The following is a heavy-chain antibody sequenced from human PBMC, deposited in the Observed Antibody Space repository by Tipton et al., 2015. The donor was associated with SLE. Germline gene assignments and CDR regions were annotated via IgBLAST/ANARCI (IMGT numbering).Heavy chain of an antibody. J-gene: IGHJ4*02. Sequence: TLSLTCTVSGYSISSGYYWGWIRQPPGKGLEWIGSIYHSGSTYYNPSLKSRVTISVDTSKNQFSLKLSSVTAADTAVYYCARGALVATIQYYFDYWGQGTPVTVSS. CDR2: IYHSGST. CDR1: GYSISSGYY. CDR3: ARGALVATIQYYFDY. V-gene: IGHV4-38-2*02. D-gene: IGHD5-12*01.